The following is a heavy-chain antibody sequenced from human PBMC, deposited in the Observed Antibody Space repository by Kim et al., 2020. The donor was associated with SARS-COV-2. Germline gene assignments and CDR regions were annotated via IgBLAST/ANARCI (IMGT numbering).Heavy chain of an antibody. J-gene: IGHJ5*02. V-gene: IGHV4-34*01. Sequence: SETLSLTCAVYGGSFSGYYWNWIRRPPGKGLEWIGEINHSGSTNYNPSLKSRVTISVDTSKNQFYLKLSSVTAADTAVYYCAPKGGDYENSNWFDPWGQGTLVTVSS. CDR2: INHSGST. D-gene: IGHD3-16*01. CDR1: GGSFSGYY. CDR3: APKGGDYENSNWFDP.